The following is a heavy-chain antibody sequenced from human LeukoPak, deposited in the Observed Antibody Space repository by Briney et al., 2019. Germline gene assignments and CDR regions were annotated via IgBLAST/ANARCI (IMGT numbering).Heavy chain of an antibody. CDR1: GGSISGSSYY. CDR2: IYYSGIT. V-gene: IGHV4-39*01. CDR3: ARLHFLYGMDV. D-gene: IGHD2/OR15-2a*01. J-gene: IGHJ6*02. Sequence: SETLSLTCTVSGGSISGSSYYWGWIRQPPGKGLDCIGSIYYSGITYYNPSLKSRVTIPVDTSKNQFSLELSSVTAADTAVYYCARLHFLYGMDVWGQGTTVTVSS.